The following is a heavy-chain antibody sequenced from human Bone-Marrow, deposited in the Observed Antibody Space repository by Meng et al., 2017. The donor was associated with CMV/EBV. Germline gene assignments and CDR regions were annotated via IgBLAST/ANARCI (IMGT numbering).Heavy chain of an antibody. CDR2: ISSSGSTK. V-gene: IGHV3-48*03. CDR3: ARGDSGNYCVDY. J-gene: IGHJ4*02. CDR1: GFTFSRYE. Sequence: GGSLRLSCAASGFTFSRYEMNWVRQAPGKGLEWVTYISSSGSTKYYADSVKGRFTISRDNAKDSLYLQVNSLRAEDTAVYYCARGDSGNYCVDYWGQGTLVTVSS. D-gene: IGHD1-26*01.